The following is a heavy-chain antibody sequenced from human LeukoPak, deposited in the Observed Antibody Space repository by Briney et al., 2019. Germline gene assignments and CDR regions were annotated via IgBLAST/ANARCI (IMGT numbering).Heavy chain of an antibody. D-gene: IGHD1-26*01. CDR1: GYSISSGYY. V-gene: IGHV4-30-4*08. J-gene: IGHJ3*02. CDR2: IYYSGST. Sequence: SETLSLTCAVSGYSISSGYYWGWIRQPPGKGLEWIGYIYYSGSTYYNPSLKSRVTISVDTSKNQFSLKLSSVTAADTAVYYCARKGATRVHDAFDIWGQGTMVTVSS. CDR3: ARKGATRVHDAFDI.